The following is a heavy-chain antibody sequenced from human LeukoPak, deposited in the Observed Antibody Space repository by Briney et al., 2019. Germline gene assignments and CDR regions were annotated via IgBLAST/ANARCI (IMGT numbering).Heavy chain of an antibody. D-gene: IGHD4-11*01. CDR2: IYTSGST. Sequence: SETLSLTCTVSGGSISSYYWSWIRQPAGKGLEWIGRIYTSGSTNYNPSLKSRVTMSVDTSKNQFSLKLSSVTAADTAVYYCARDYLHPRARLDYYYYMDVWGKGTTVTVSS. CDR3: ARDYLHPRARLDYYYYMDV. V-gene: IGHV4-4*07. CDR1: GGSISSYY. J-gene: IGHJ6*03.